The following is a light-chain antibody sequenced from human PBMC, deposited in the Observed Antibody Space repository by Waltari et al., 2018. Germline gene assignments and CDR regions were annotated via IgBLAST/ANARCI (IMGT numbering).Light chain of an antibody. CDR1: QSLLDSEDGNTY. V-gene: IGKV2-40*01. CDR2: EVS. Sequence: DIVMIQTPLSLPVTLGEPASISCRSSQSLLDSEDGNTYLEWYLQKPGQSPQLLIYEVSSRASGVPDRFSGSGSDTDFTLKISSVEAEDVGVYYCMQAFEFPLTFGGGTKVEIK. CDR3: MQAFEFPLT. J-gene: IGKJ4*01.